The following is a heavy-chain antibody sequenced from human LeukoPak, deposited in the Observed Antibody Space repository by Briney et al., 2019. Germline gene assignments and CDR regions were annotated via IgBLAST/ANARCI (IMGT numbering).Heavy chain of an antibody. CDR3: ARVVQSTDSSGFYLPEYFQH. CDR2: IYYTGST. Sequence: SETLSLTCTVSGGSMSNSSYYWGWIRQPPGKGLEWIGSIYYTGSTYYNPSFKSRITISVDTSKNQFSLKVISVTAADTAVYYCARVVQSTDSSGFYLPEYFQHWGQGTLVTVSS. D-gene: IGHD3-22*01. CDR1: GGSMSNSSYY. V-gene: IGHV4-39*01. J-gene: IGHJ1*01.